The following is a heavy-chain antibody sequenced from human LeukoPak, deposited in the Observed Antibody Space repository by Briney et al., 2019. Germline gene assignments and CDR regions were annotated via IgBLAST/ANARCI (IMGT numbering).Heavy chain of an antibody. V-gene: IGHV3-30*02. Sequence: AGGSLRLSCAASGFTFSSYGMCWVRQAPGKGLEWVAFIRYDGSNKYYADSVKGRFTISRDNSKNTLYLQMNSLRAEDTAVYYCAKDTRPSLWFGELMGDYWGQGTLVTVSS. CDR3: AKDTRPSLWFGELMGDY. J-gene: IGHJ4*02. CDR2: IRYDGSNK. D-gene: IGHD3-10*01. CDR1: GFTFSSYG.